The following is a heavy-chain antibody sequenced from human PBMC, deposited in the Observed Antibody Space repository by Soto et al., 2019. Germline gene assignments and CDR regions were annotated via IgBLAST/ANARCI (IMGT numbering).Heavy chain of an antibody. D-gene: IGHD1-26*01. J-gene: IGHJ4*02. V-gene: IGHV1-46*04. CDR2: INPRDGYP. Sequence: QVQLVQSGAEVKEPGASVKVSCKASGYTFTNYWMHWVRQAPGQGLDWMGIINPRDGYPTYTQKLQGRITVPRDTSTSTVYMELSSLTSDDTGVYYCARGGRDAYFRYWGQGTLVTVSS. CDR1: GYTFTNYW. CDR3: ARGGRDAYFRY.